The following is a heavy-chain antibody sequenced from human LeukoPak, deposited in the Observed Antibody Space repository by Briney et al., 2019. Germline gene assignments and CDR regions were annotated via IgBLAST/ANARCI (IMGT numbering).Heavy chain of an antibody. J-gene: IGHJ4*02. D-gene: IGHD2-21*02. CDR3: AKQDIVVVTAIIFFDY. CDR2: ISDSGTRT. V-gene: IGHV3-23*01. Sequence: GGSLRLSCAASGFTFSTYAMSWVRQAPGKRLEWVSAISDSGTRTFYADSVKGRFTTSRDNSKNTLYLHMNSLTVEDTAAYYCAKQDIVVVTAIIFFDYWGRGTLVTVSS. CDR1: GFTFSTYA.